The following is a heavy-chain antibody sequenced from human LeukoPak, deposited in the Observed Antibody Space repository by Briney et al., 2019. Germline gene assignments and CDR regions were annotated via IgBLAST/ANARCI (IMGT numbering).Heavy chain of an antibody. V-gene: IGHV4-39*07. CDR2: IYSSGTT. Sequence: PSETLSLTCAVSGASIRNTSFYWGWIRQPPGKGLQWIASIYSSGTTNYNPSLKSRVTISVDTSKNQFSLKLSSVTAADTAVYYCARGYSSVGNYWGQGTLVTVSS. J-gene: IGHJ4*02. D-gene: IGHD6-19*01. CDR1: GASIRNTSFY. CDR3: ARGYSSVGNY.